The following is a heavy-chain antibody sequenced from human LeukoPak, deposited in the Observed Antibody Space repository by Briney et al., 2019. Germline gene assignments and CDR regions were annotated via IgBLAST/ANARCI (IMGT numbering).Heavy chain of an antibody. CDR1: GYTFTSYG. V-gene: IGHV1-18*01. CDR3: ARDHILTGYRNYFDY. Sequence: ASVKVSCKASGYTFTSYGISWVRQAPGQGLEWMGWISAYNGNTNYAQKLQGRVTMTTDTSTSTAYMELRSLRSDDTAVYYCARDHILTGYRNYFDYWGRGTLVTVSS. CDR2: ISAYNGNT. D-gene: IGHD3-9*01. J-gene: IGHJ4*02.